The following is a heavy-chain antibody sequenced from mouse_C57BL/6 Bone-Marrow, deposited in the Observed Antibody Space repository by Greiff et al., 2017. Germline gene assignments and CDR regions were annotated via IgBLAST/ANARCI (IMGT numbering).Heavy chain of an antibody. CDR1: GYTFTSYW. Sequence: QVQLQQSGAELVKPGASVTLSCKASGYTFTSYWMHWVKQRPGQGLEWIGMIHPNSGSTNYNEKFKSKATLTVDKSSSTAYMQLSSLTSEDSAVYYCARRRNITTVVATDYWGQGTTLTVSS. CDR3: ARRRNITTVVATDY. D-gene: IGHD1-1*01. CDR2: IHPNSGST. V-gene: IGHV1-64*01. J-gene: IGHJ2*01.